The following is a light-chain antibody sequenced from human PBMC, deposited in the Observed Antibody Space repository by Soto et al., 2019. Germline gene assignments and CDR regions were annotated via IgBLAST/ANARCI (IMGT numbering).Light chain of an antibody. CDR2: GNS. Sequence: QSVLTQPPSVSGAPGQRVTISCTGSSSHIGAGYDVHWYQQLPGTAPKLLIYGNSNRPSGVPDRFSGSKSGPSASLAITGIQAEDEADYYCQSYDSSLSGWVFGGGTKLTVL. J-gene: IGLJ3*02. V-gene: IGLV1-40*01. CDR3: QSYDSSLSGWV. CDR1: SSHIGAGYD.